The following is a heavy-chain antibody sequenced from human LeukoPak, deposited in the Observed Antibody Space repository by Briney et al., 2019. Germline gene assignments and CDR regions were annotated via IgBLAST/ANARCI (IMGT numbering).Heavy chain of an antibody. J-gene: IGHJ5*02. V-gene: IGHV4-61*08. Sequence: SQTLSLTCTVSGASISSGDYYWSWIRQPPGKGLEWIGYIYYSGSTNYNPSLKSRVTISVDTSKNQFSLKLSSVTAADTAVYYCARHACSSTSCYAGVWFDPWGQGTLVTVSS. CDR1: GASISSGDYY. CDR3: ARHACSSTSCYAGVWFDP. CDR2: IYYSGST. D-gene: IGHD2-2*01.